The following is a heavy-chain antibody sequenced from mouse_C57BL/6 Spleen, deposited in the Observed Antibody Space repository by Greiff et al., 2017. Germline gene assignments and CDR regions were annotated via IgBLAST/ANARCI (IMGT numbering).Heavy chain of an antibody. V-gene: IGHV5-17*01. CDR3: ARHYYGSSYEGAMDY. J-gene: IGHJ4*01. D-gene: IGHD1-1*01. CDR1: GFTFSDYG. CDR2: ISSGSSTI. Sequence: EVKLVESGGGLVKPGGSLTLSCAASGFTFSDYGMHWVRQAPEKGLEWVAYISSGSSTIYYADTVKGRFTISRDNAKNTLFLQMTSLRSEDTAMYYCARHYYGSSYEGAMDYWGQGTSVTVSS.